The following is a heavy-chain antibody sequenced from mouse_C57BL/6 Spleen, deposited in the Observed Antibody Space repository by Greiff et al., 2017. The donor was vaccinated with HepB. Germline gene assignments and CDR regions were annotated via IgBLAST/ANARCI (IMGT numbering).Heavy chain of an antibody. V-gene: IGHV1-53*01. CDR3: ARAGDYDEPRWYFDD. CDR2: INPSNGGT. Sequence: QVQLQQPGTELVKPGASVKLSCKASGYTFTSYWMHWVKQRPGQGLEWIGNINPSNGGTNYNEKFKSKATLTVDKSSSTAYMQLSSLTTEDSAFYYCARAGDYDEPRWYFDDWGTGTTVTVSS. CDR1: GYTFTSYW. J-gene: IGHJ1*03. D-gene: IGHD2-4*01.